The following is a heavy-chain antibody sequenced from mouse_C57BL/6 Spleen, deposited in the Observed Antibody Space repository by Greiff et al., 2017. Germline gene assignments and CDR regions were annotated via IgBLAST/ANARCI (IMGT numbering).Heavy chain of an antibody. CDR2: IYPGDGDT. Sequence: QVQLQQSGAELVKPGASVKISCKASGYAFSSYWMNWVKQRPGKGLEWIGQIYPGDGDTNYNGKFKGKATLTADKSSSTAYMQLSSLTSEDSAVYCCARREDYYGSPSFDYWGQGTTLTVSS. D-gene: IGHD1-1*01. J-gene: IGHJ2*01. CDR3: ARREDYYGSPSFDY. V-gene: IGHV1-80*01. CDR1: GYAFSSYW.